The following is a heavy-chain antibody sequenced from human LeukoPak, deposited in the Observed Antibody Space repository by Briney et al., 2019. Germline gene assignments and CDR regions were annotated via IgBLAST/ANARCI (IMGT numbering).Heavy chain of an antibody. D-gene: IGHD1-14*01. Sequence: GGSLRLSCTASGLTFSTSGFNWVRQAPGKGLEWVASIGPTGSDRYHADSIKGRFTLSRDNANNFLYWQMNSLRAEDTAVYYCATETNGRHYDDCGQGTLLSVSS. J-gene: IGHJ4*02. V-gene: IGHV3-21*06. CDR2: IGPTGSDR. CDR3: ATETNGRHYDD. CDR1: GLTFSTSG.